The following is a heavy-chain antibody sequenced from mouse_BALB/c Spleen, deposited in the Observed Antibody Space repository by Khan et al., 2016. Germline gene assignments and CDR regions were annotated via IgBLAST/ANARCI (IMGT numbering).Heavy chain of an antibody. V-gene: IGHV3-2*02. Sequence: EVQLQESGPGLVKPSQSLSLTCTVTGYSITSDYAWNWIRQFPGNKLEWMGYISYSGSTGYNPSLKSRISITRDTSKIQFFLQLNSVTTEDTATYYCARGRYPAYWGQGTLVTVSA. CDR3: ARGRYPAY. D-gene: IGHD2-14*01. CDR2: ISYSGST. J-gene: IGHJ3*01. CDR1: GYSITSDYA.